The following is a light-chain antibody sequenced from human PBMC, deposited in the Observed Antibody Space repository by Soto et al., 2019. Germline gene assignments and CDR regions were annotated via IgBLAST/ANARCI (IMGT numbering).Light chain of an antibody. J-gene: IGKJ4*01. CDR1: QTVRNNY. V-gene: IGKV3-20*01. CDR2: DAS. Sequence: EFVLTQSPGTLSLSPGERATLSCRASQTVRNNYLAWYQQKPGQAPRLLIYDASSRATGIPDRFSGGGSGTDFTLTIRRMETPDFAVYYCQQFSSYPLTFGGGTKVDI. CDR3: QQFSSYPLT.